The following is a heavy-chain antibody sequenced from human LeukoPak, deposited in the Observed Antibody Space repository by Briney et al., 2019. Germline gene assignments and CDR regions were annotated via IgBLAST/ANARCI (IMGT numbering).Heavy chain of an antibody. CDR1: GFTFSDYY. D-gene: IGHD2-8*01. Sequence: GTLRLSCAASGFTFSDYYMSWIRRPPGEGLEWIGYIYYSGSTNYNPSLKSRVTISVDTSKNQFSLKLSSVTAADTAVYYCARAYGRNYYYYMDVWGKGTTVTISS. CDR2: IYYSGST. CDR3: ARAYGRNYYYYMDV. J-gene: IGHJ6*03. V-gene: IGHV4-59*01.